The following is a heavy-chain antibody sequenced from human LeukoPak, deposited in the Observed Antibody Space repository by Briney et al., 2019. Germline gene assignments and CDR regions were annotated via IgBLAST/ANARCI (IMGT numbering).Heavy chain of an antibody. V-gene: IGHV4-4*02. J-gene: IGHJ6*02. D-gene: IGHD1-26*01. CDR1: GGSISSSNW. CDR3: ARDHGRATLNYYGMDV. Sequence: SETLSLTCAVSGGSISSSNWWSWVRQPPGKGLEWIGEIYHSGSTNYNPSLKSRVTISVDKSKNQFSLKLSSVTAADTAVYYCARDHGRATLNYYGMDVWGQGTTVTVSS. CDR2: IYHSGST.